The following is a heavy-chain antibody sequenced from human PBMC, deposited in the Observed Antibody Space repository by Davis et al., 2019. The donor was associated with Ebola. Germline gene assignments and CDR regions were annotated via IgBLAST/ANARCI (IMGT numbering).Heavy chain of an antibody. Sequence: MPSETLSLTCAVYGGSFSGYYWSWIRQPPGKGLEWIGEINHSGSTNYNPSLKSRVTISVDTSKNQFSLKLSSVTAADTAVYYCARVNVVVPAAHWFDPWGQGTLVTVSS. CDR2: INHSGST. D-gene: IGHD2-2*01. CDR1: GGSFSGYY. V-gene: IGHV4-34*09. J-gene: IGHJ5*02. CDR3: ARVNVVVPAAHWFDP.